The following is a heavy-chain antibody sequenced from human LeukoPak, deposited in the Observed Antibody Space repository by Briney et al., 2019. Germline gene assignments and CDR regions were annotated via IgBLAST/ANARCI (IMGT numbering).Heavy chain of an antibody. Sequence: GGSLRLSCAASGFTFSSYAMSWVRQAPGKGLEWVSAISGSGGSTYYADSVKGRFTISRDNSKNTVYLQMNSLRAEDTAIYYCASLSGHSTGDFWGQGTLVTVSS. J-gene: IGHJ4*02. CDR3: ASLSGHSTGDF. CDR2: ISGSGGST. CDR1: GFTFSSYA. V-gene: IGHV3-23*01. D-gene: IGHD6-13*01.